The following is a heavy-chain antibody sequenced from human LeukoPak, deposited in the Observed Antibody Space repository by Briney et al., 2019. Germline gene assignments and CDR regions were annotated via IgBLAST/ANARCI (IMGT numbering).Heavy chain of an antibody. V-gene: IGHV1-2*02. J-gene: IGHJ6*02. Sequence: ASVKVSCKASGFTFTSSAMHWVRQAPGQGLEWMGWINPNSGGTNYAQKFQGRVTMTRDTSISTAYMELSRLRSDDTAVYYCARGGIAAAGAYYYYGMDVWGQGTTVTVSS. CDR2: INPNSGGT. CDR1: GFTFTSSA. D-gene: IGHD6-13*01. CDR3: ARGGIAAAGAYYYYGMDV.